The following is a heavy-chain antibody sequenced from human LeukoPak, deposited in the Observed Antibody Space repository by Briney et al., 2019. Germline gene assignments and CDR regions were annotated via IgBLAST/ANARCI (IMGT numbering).Heavy chain of an antibody. D-gene: IGHD4/OR15-4a*01. J-gene: IGHJ4*02. CDR3: ARDEVYGEQYYFDY. CDR1: GFTFSDYY. CDR2: ISDSSSYT. Sequence: GGSLRLSCAASGFTFSDYYMSWIRQAPGKGLEWISYISDSSSYTNYADSVKGRFTISRDNAKNSLYLQMNSLRAEDTAVYYCARDEVYGEQYYFDYWGQGTLVTVSS. V-gene: IGHV3-11*06.